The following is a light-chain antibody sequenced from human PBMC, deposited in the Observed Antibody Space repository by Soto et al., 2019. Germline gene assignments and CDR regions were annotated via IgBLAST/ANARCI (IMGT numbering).Light chain of an antibody. CDR1: SGHSSYA. CDR3: QTWGTFIHV. J-gene: IGLJ1*01. Sequence: QPVLTQSPSASASLGASVKLTCTLSSGHSSYAIAWHQQQPEKGPRYLMKLNSDGSHSKGDGIPDRFSGSSPGAERYLIISSLLYEDEADYYRQTWGTFIHVFGTGTNVTVL. CDR2: LNSDGSH. V-gene: IGLV4-69*01.